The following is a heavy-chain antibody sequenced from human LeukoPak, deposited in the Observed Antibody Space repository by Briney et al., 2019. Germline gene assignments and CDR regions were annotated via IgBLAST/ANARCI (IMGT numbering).Heavy chain of an antibody. CDR2: MQSSGNS. CDR3: ARGKRHSYGRYFAH. J-gene: IGHJ4*02. CDR1: GDSISTYH. Sequence: SETLSLTCSVSGDSISTYHWNWVRERPGKGLEWIGYMQSSGNSNYNPSLKSRVFMSVDTSKNQFVLNLMSVTAADTAVYYCARGKRHSYGRYFAHWGQGMLVSVSS. V-gene: IGHV4-59*01. D-gene: IGHD5-18*01.